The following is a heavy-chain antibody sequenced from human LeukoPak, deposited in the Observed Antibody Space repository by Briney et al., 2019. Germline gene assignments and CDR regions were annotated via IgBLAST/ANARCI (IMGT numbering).Heavy chain of an antibody. CDR3: ARDPHSWTWGDAFDV. CDR2: INPNSGGT. J-gene: IGHJ3*01. D-gene: IGHD6-13*01. CDR1: GYTFTGYY. V-gene: IGHV1-2*06. Sequence: ASVKVSCKASGYTFTGYYMHWVRQVPGQGLEWMGRINPNSGGTNYAQKFQGRVTMTRDTSISTAYMELSRLRSDDTAVYYCARDPHSWTWGDAFDVRGQGTMVTVSS.